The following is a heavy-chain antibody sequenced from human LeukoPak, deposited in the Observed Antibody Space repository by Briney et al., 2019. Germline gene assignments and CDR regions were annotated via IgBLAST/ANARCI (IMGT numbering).Heavy chain of an antibody. J-gene: IGHJ6*03. Sequence: GGSLRLSCAASGFTISSYWMHWVRQAPGKGLVWVSRINSDGSSTSYADSVKGRFTISRDNAKNTLYLQMNSLRAEDTAVYYCARAPYGSGSYPYYYMDVWGKGTTVTISS. D-gene: IGHD3-10*01. CDR2: INSDGSST. V-gene: IGHV3-74*01. CDR3: ARAPYGSGSYPYYYMDV. CDR1: GFTISSYW.